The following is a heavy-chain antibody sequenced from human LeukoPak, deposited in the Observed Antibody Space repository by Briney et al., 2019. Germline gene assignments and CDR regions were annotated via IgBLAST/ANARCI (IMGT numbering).Heavy chain of an antibody. CDR1: GGSFSGYY. D-gene: IGHD3-10*01. Sequence: PSETLSLTCAVYGGSFSGYYWSWIRQPPGKGLEWIGEINHSGSTNYNPSLKSRVTISVDTSKNQFSLKLSSVTAADTAVYYCARQIPYGSGSSYYYYMDVWGKGTTVTVSS. J-gene: IGHJ6*03. V-gene: IGHV4-34*01. CDR3: ARQIPYGSGSSYYYYMDV. CDR2: INHSGST.